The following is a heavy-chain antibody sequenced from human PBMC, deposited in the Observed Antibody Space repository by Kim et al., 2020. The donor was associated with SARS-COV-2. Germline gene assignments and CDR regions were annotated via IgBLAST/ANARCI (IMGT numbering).Heavy chain of an antibody. Sequence: ASVKVSCKASGYTFTSYAMHWVRQAPGQRLEWMGWINAGNGNTKYSQKFQGRVTITRDTSASTAYMELSSLRSEDTAVYYCAREWGVRYSDLNWFDPWGQGTLVTVSS. CDR1: GYTFTSYA. D-gene: IGHD3-9*01. CDR3: AREWGVRYSDLNWFDP. J-gene: IGHJ5*02. V-gene: IGHV1-3*01. CDR2: INAGNGNT.